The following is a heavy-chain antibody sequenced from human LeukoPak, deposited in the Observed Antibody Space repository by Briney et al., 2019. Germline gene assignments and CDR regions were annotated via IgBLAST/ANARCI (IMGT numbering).Heavy chain of an antibody. J-gene: IGHJ6*03. Sequence: PGGSLRLSCAASGFTFSSYAMHWVRQAPGKGLEWVAVISYDGSNKYYADSVKGRFTISRDNSKNTLYLQMNSLRAEDTAVYYCARDPASISIAARPGGYMDVWGKGTTVTVSS. V-gene: IGHV3-30*04. D-gene: IGHD6-6*01. CDR1: GFTFSSYA. CDR2: ISYDGSNK. CDR3: ARDPASISIAARPGGYMDV.